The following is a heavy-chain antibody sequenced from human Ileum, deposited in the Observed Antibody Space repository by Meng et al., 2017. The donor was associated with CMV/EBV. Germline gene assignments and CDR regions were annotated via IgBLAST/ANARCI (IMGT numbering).Heavy chain of an antibody. CDR3: ARIRRDYYNGMDV. V-gene: IGHV2-26*01. Sequence: SGPTLVKPKETLTLTCTVSGFSLSNARMGVSWIRQPPGKALEWLAHIFSNDEKSYSASLKSRLTISKNTYKSQVVLTMTNMDPVDTATYYCARIRRDYYNGMDVWGQGTMVTVSS. CDR2: IFSNDEK. J-gene: IGHJ6*02. CDR1: GFSLSNARMG.